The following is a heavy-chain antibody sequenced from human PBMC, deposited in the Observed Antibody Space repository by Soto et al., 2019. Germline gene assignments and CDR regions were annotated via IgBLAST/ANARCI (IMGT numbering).Heavy chain of an antibody. Sequence: GGSLRLSCAASGFAFSTYAMTWVRQAPGKGLEWVSVISGSGGSSYYAASVKGRLTISRDNSKNTLFLQMNGLRAEDTAVYYCAKVTKRAAAGRYEYYKYGMDVWGQGTTVTVSS. V-gene: IGHV3-23*01. CDR3: AKVTKRAAAGRYEYYKYGMDV. CDR1: GFAFSTYA. CDR2: ISGSGGSS. J-gene: IGHJ6*02. D-gene: IGHD6-13*01.